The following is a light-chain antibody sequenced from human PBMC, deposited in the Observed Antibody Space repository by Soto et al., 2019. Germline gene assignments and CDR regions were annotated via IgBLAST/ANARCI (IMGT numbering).Light chain of an antibody. J-gene: IGKJ5*01. CDR3: QQCHSTPLT. CDR1: QAISNS. Sequence: DIQMTQSPSLLSASVGDRVTITCRASQAISNSLNWYQQKPGKAHNLLIFGAKTLQSGVPSRFSGSGYGTDFTLAITTLQPDDGGLDYGQQCHSTPLTFGQGTRLDI. CDR2: GAK. V-gene: IGKV1-39*01.